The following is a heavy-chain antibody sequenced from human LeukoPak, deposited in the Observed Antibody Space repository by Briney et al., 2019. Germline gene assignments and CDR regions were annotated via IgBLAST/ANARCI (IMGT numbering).Heavy chain of an antibody. D-gene: IGHD4-17*01. CDR2: ISSSGSTI. V-gene: IGHV3-48*04. CDR1: GFTFSNYW. CDR3: ARDNYGDYTA. J-gene: IGHJ5*02. Sequence: GGSLRLSCVASGFTFSNYWMHWVRQAPGKGLEWVSYISSSGSTIYYADSVKGRFTISRDNAKNSLYLQMNSLRAEDTAVYYCARDNYGDYTAWGQGALVTVSS.